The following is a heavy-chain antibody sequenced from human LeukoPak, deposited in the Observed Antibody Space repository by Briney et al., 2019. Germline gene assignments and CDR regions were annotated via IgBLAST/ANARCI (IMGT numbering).Heavy chain of an antibody. D-gene: IGHD3-10*01. V-gene: IGHV3-66*01. CDR2: IYSGGST. Sequence: GGSLRLSCAASGFTFSDYYMTWIRQAPGKGLEWVSVIYSGGSTYYADSVKGRFTISRDNSKNTLYLQMNSLRAEYTAVYYCARDLVWFGESGAFDIWGQGTMVTVSS. J-gene: IGHJ3*02. CDR1: GFTFSDYY. CDR3: ARDLVWFGESGAFDI.